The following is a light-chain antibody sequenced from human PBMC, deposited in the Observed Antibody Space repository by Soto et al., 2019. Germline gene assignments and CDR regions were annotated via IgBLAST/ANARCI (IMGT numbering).Light chain of an antibody. CDR3: QHLNDYSWT. CDR2: KTT. V-gene: IGKV1-5*03. J-gene: IGKJ1*01. Sequence: DVHMTQSPSTLSASVGARVTITCRASQSITIRLAWYQQKPGKPPNLLIYKTTSLENGVPSRFSDDGSGTEFTLSISSRQPADFAPYYFQHLNDYSWTVGQGTKVQVK. CDR1: QSITIR.